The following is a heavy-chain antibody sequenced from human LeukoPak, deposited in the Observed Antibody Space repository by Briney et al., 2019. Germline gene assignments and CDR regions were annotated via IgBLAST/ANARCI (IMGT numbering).Heavy chain of an antibody. CDR2: IYYSGST. J-gene: IGHJ4*01. V-gene: IGHV4-31*03. Sequence: SSETLSLTCTVSGGSISSGGYYWSWIRQHPGKGLEWIGYIYYSGSTYYNPSLKSRVTISVDTSKNQFSLKLSSVTAADTAVYYCARVAGYDSSGYSYPFDYWGQGTLVTVSS. D-gene: IGHD3-22*01. CDR1: GGSISSGGYY. CDR3: ARVAGYDSSGYSYPFDY.